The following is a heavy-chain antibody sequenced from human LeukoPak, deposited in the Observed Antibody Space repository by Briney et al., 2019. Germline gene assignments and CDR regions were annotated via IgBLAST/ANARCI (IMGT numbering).Heavy chain of an antibody. J-gene: IGHJ4*02. V-gene: IGHV1-8*03. CDR3: ARDLYSRRMNYYGSGSYFAY. Sequence: ASVKVSCKASGYTFTSYDINWVRQATGQGLEWVGWMNPNSGITGYAQKFQGRVTISRNTSISTAYMELSSLRSDDTAVYYCARDLYSRRMNYYGSGSYFAYWGQGTLVTVSS. CDR2: MNPNSGIT. CDR1: GYTFTSYD. D-gene: IGHD3-10*01.